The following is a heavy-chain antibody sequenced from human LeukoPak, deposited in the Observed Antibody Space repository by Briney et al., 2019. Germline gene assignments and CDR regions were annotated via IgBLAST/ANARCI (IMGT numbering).Heavy chain of an antibody. CDR3: ARGRRGYSSSWAAYYFDY. D-gene: IGHD6-13*01. Sequence: SETLSLTCTVSGASISSPYWWSWVRQPPGKGLEWIAEISHDGRTHYNPSLKSRVTISVDTSKNQFSLKLSSVTAADTAVYYCARGRRGYSSSWAAYYFDYWGQGTLVTVSS. J-gene: IGHJ4*02. CDR1: GASISSPYW. V-gene: IGHV4-4*02. CDR2: ISHDGRT.